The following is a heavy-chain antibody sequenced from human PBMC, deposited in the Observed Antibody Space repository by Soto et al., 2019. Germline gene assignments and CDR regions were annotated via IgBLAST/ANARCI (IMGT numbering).Heavy chain of an antibody. CDR2: IIPVLDVA. J-gene: IGHJ4*02. CDR3: AKNAVSYGRSGNCYSDS. CDR1: GGSFPTYT. Sequence: QVQLVQSGAEVKKPGSSAKVSCKASGGSFPTYTISWVRQAPGQGLEWMGRIIPVLDVANYAQRFQGRVTMTADRFTSTAYLELGSLRSEDTAVDYCAKNAVSYGRSGNCYSDSWGQGTLVTVAS. V-gene: IGHV1-69*02. D-gene: IGHD3-22*01.